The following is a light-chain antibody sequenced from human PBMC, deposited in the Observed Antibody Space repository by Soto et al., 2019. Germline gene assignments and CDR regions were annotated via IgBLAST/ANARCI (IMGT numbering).Light chain of an antibody. CDR3: LQDHSLLP. Sequence: AIEMTQSPSSLSASVGDRVSIACRASQGIGSDLAWYQQRPGEAPKLLIYAVSSLQSGVPSRFSGSGSGTDFTLTISSLQPEDIATYYCLQDHSLLPFGGGTKVEIK. CDR2: AVS. J-gene: IGKJ4*01. V-gene: IGKV1-6*01. CDR1: QGIGSD.